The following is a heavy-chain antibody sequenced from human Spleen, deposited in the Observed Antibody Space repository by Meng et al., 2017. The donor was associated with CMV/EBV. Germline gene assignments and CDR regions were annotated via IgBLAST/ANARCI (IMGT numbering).Heavy chain of an antibody. CDR2: IKEDGSEN. J-gene: IGHJ3*02. CDR3: AKCVRSSTSPDAFDI. D-gene: IGHD2-2*01. V-gene: IGHV3-7*03. Sequence: GESLKISCAASAFTFSTSWMSWVRQAPGKGLQWVGNIKEDGSENNYLDSVKGRFTISRDNAKNSVYLHMNSLRAEDTALYYCAKCVRSSTSPDAFDIWGQGTMVTVSS. CDR1: AFTFSTSW.